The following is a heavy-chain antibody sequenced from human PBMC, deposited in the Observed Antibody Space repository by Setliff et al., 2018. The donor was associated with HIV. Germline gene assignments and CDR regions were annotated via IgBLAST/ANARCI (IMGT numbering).Heavy chain of an antibody. D-gene: IGHD3-10*01. J-gene: IGHJ4*02. Sequence: GGSLRLSCAASGFTFSTYNMNWVRQAPGKGLEWLSHISTDTTLMYYAASVRDRFTISRDNAKNSLYLQMSSLRPEDTAAYYCARGTQGSGKTPYDYWGQGTLVTVSS. V-gene: IGHV3-48*01. CDR2: ISTDTTLM. CDR3: ARGTQGSGKTPYDY. CDR1: GFTFSTYN.